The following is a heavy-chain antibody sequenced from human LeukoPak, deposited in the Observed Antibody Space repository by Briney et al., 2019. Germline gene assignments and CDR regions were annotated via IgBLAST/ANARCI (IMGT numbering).Heavy chain of an antibody. CDR1: GFTFSSYS. V-gene: IGHV3-21*04. Sequence: GGSLRLSCAASGFTFSSYSMNWVRQAPGKGLEWVSSISSSSSYIYYADSVKGRFTISRDNAKNSLYLQMDSLRAEDTAVYYCARDYDSSGYYFIDYWGQGTLVTVSS. D-gene: IGHD3-22*01. CDR2: ISSSSSYI. CDR3: ARDYDSSGYYFIDY. J-gene: IGHJ4*02.